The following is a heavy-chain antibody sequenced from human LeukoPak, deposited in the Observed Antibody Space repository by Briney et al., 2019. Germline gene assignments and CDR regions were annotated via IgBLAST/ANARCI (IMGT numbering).Heavy chain of an antibody. Sequence: GGSLRLSCAASGFTFSSYGMHWVRQAPGKGLGWVAVISYDGSNKYYADSVKGRFTISRDNSKNTLYLQMNSLRAEDTAAYYCAKDGRNYYYYGMDVWGQGTTVTVSS. CDR1: GFTFSSYG. CDR3: AKDGRNYYYYGMDV. CDR2: ISYDGSNK. V-gene: IGHV3-30*18. J-gene: IGHJ6*02. D-gene: IGHD1-1*01.